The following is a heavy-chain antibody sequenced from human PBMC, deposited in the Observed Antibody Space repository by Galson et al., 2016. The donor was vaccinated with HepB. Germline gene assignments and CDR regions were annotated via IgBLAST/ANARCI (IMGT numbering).Heavy chain of an antibody. CDR1: GFSLSTSGVG. D-gene: IGHD4-17*01. V-gene: IGHV2-5*02. CDR3: AHSENGDFVGY. CDR2: IYWDDDR. J-gene: IGHJ4*02. Sequence: PALVKPTQTLTLTCTFSGFSLSTSGVGVGWIRQPPGKALEWLALIYWDDDRRYSPSLKRRLTVTKDTSKNLVVLTMSNMNPVDTATYYCAHSENGDFVGYWGQGTRVAVSS.